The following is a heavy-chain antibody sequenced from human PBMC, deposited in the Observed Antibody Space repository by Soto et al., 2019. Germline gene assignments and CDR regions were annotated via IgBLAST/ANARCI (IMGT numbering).Heavy chain of an antibody. Sequence: QITLKESGPTLVKPTQTLTLTCTFSGFSLNTGGVGVVWIRQPPGKALEWLAVIYWDGDKRYSPFMKSRLTITKDTSKNQVVLTMTNMDPVDTATYYCAHSPFFGDKLDYWSQGSLVTVSS. V-gene: IGHV2-5*02. CDR2: IYWDGDK. D-gene: IGHD2-21*01. CDR3: AHSPFFGDKLDY. CDR1: GFSLNTGGVG. J-gene: IGHJ4*02.